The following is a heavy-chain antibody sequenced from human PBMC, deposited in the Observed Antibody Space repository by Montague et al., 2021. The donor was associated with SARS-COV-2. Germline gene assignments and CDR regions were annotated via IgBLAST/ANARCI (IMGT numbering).Heavy chain of an antibody. CDR3: ARPLVRGVPKAFDI. CDR1: GGSITRNYY. CDR2: IYYSGTT. Sequence: SETLSLPCTVSGGSITRNYYWDWIRQPPGKGLEWVGNIYYSGTTFINPSLESRVTISVDASKNQFSLNLTSVTAADTAVYYCARPLVRGVPKAFDIWGQGALVIVSS. J-gene: IGHJ3*02. V-gene: IGHV4-39*01. D-gene: IGHD3-10*01.